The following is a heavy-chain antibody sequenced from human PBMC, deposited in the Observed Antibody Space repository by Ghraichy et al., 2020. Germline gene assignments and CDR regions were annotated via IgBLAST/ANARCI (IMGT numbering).Heavy chain of an antibody. CDR1: GFPFSAYG. J-gene: IGHJ6*02. D-gene: IGHD3-3*01. CDR2: ITSSSRTI. V-gene: IGHV3-48*02. Sequence: ESLNISCVGSGFPFSAYGMNWVRQSPGKGLEWISYITSSSRTIFYADSVKGRFTISRDNAQNSLSLQMNSLRDEDTAVYYCARGSGVVRFYYYAGMDVWGQGTTVTVSS. CDR3: ARGSGVVRFYYYAGMDV.